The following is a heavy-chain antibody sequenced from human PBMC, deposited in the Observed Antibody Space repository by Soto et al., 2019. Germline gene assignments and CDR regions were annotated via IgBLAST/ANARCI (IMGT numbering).Heavy chain of an antibody. CDR2: IIPIFGTA. CDR3: ARGIREYQLPSYYYYYGMDV. D-gene: IGHD2-2*01. V-gene: IGHV1-69*13. Sequence: SVKVSCKASGGTFSSYAISWVRQAPGQGLEWMGGIIPIFGTANYAQKFQGRVTITADESTSTAYMELSSLRSEDTAVYYCARGIREYQLPSYYYYYGMDVWGQGTTVTVSS. CDR1: GGTFSSYA. J-gene: IGHJ6*02.